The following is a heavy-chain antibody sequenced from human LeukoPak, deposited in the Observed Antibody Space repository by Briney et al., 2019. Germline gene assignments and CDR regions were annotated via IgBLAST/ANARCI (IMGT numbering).Heavy chain of an antibody. D-gene: IGHD4-17*01. J-gene: IGHJ4*02. Sequence: GSLRLSCAASGFTFSTYGMHWVRQAPGKGLEWVAVIWNDGSNKYYADSVKGRFTISRDNSKNTLYLQMNSLRAEDTAVYYCARGPVPQPKYYFDYWGQGTLVTVSS. CDR1: GFTFSTYG. CDR3: ARGPVPQPKYYFDY. V-gene: IGHV3-33*01. CDR2: IWNDGSNK.